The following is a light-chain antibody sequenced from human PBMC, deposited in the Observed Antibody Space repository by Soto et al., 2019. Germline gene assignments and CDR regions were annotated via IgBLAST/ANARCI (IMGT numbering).Light chain of an antibody. Sequence: EIVKTQSPGTLSVSPGERATLSCRASQSVSINLAWYQQKPGQAPRLLIYDASTRATGIPARFSGSGSGTEFTLTISSLQSKDFAVYYCQQYNNWHPLTFGGGTKVEIK. CDR3: QQYNNWHPLT. V-gene: IGKV3D-15*01. CDR2: DAS. J-gene: IGKJ4*01. CDR1: QSVSIN.